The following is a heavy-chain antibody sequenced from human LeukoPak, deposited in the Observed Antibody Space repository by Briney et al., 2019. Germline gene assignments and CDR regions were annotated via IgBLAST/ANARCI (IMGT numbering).Heavy chain of an antibody. Sequence: PGGSLRLSCAASGFTFSSYAMHWVRQAPGKGLEWVAVISYDGSNKYYADSVKGRFTISRDNSKNTLYLQMNSLRAEDTAVYYCASGYSSGWYVGLDAFDIWGQGTMVTVSS. J-gene: IGHJ3*02. V-gene: IGHV3-30-3*02. CDR2: ISYDGSNK. CDR3: ASGYSSGWYVGLDAFDI. CDR1: GFTFSSYA. D-gene: IGHD6-19*01.